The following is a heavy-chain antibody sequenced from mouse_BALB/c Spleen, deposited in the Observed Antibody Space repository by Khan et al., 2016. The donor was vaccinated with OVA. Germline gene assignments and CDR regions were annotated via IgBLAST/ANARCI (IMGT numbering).Heavy chain of an antibody. CDR2: IWGDGST. CDR3: ARPELSGSPAWFAY. D-gene: IGHD1-1*01. Sequence: QVQLKQSGPGLVAPSQSLSITCTVSGFSLNSYGVSWVRQPPGKGLEWLGVIWGDGSTNYHSALISRLSISKDNSKSQVFLKVNSLQTDDTATYYCARPELSGSPAWFAYWGQGTLVTVSA. J-gene: IGHJ3*01. CDR1: GFSLNSYG. V-gene: IGHV2-3*01.